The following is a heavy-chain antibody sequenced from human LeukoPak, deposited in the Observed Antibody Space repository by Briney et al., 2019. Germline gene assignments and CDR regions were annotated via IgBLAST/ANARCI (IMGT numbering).Heavy chain of an antibody. CDR2: ISGSGGST. Sequence: PGGSLRLSCAASAFTFSSYAMSWVRHAPGKGLEWVSAISGSGGSTFYADSVKARFTISRDNSQNTVSLQLNNLRIEDTPLYYCAKTSLSDPSGHYYYMDVWGKGTTVTVSS. V-gene: IGHV3-23*01. CDR3: AKTSLSDPSGHYYYMDV. J-gene: IGHJ6*03. D-gene: IGHD3-3*01. CDR1: AFTFSSYA.